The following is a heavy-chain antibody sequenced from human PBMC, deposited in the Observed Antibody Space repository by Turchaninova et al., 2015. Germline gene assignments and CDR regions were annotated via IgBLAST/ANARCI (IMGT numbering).Heavy chain of an antibody. J-gene: IGHJ4*02. D-gene: IGHD2-15*01. CDR1: XYKFMNYV. Sequence: VXXGAEGKKPXAXVXXXCKAXXYKFMNYVITWVRQAPGEGRGWMGEISCNDGYTNYAQRLQDRGTMSTETSTSTDYMELRSLRSDDTAVYYCARGRYCGAGSCYNDYWGQGTLVTVSS. CDR2: ISCNDGYT. CDR3: ARGRYCGAGSCYNDY. V-gene: IGHV1-18*01.